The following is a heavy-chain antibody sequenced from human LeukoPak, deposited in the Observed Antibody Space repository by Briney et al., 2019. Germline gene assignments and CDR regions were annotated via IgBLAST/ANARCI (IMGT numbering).Heavy chain of an antibody. D-gene: IGHD4-23*01. CDR1: GYTFTSYA. J-gene: IGHJ6*02. V-gene: IGHV1-18*01. Sequence: ASVKVSCKASGYTFTSYAMNWVRQAPGQGLEWMGWISAYNGNTNYAQKLQGRVTMTTDTSTSTAYMELRSLRSDDTAVYYCASNRSPDYGGNTYYYYYGMDVWGQGTTVTVSS. CDR2: ISAYNGNT. CDR3: ASNRSPDYGGNTYYYYYGMDV.